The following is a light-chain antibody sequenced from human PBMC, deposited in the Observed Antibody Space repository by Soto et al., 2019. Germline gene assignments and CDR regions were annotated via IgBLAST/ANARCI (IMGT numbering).Light chain of an antibody. CDR3: XSYXXXSTPVV. CDR2: DVS. J-gene: IGLJ2*01. Sequence: QSVLTQPASVSGSPGQSITISCTGTSSDVGGYNYVSWYQQHPGKAPKLMIYDVSNRPSGVSNRFSGSKSGNTASLTISGXXAEXXXXXXXXSYXXXSTPVVFGGGTKLTVL. V-gene: IGLV2-14*01. CDR1: SSDVGGYNY.